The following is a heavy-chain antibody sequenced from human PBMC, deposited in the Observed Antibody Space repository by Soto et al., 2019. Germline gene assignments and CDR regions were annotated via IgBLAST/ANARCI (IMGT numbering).Heavy chain of an antibody. CDR1: GFTFSNYA. V-gene: IGHV3-23*01. Sequence: GGSLSLSCAASGFTFSNYAMSWVRQAPGKGLEWVSLISATGGGTYYADSVKGRFTISRDNSHNTRYLQVHSLTAEDRAVYYWAKDRRAGGNSAFYFDFWGQGAQVTVSS. J-gene: IGHJ4*02. D-gene: IGHD3-16*01. CDR3: AKDRRAGGNSAFYFDF. CDR2: ISATGGGT.